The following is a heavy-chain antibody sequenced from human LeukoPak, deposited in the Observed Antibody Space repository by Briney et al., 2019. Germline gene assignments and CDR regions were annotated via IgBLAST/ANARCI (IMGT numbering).Heavy chain of an antibody. CDR3: GRDLIGTAASWDC. D-gene: IGHD6-25*01. CDR2: ISSGGST. J-gene: IGHJ4*02. CDR1: GFTINNNY. V-gene: IGHV3-53*01. Sequence: PGGSLRLSCAASGFTINNNYMNWVRQGPGKGLEWVSVISSGGSTYYADSVTGRFTISRDNSKNTLYLQMNSLRVEDTAVYYCGRDLIGTAASWDCWGQGTLVTVSS.